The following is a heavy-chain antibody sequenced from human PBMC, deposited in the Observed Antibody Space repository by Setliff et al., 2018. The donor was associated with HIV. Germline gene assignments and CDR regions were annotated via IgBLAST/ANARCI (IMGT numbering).Heavy chain of an antibody. V-gene: IGHV5-51*01. CDR3: TRRRRAPGIEDLEAY. Sequence: LKISCRASGYTFTNYWIGWVRQMPGKGLEWIGVIYPGDSVTRYSPSFQGQVFISADRSITTAYLQWDSLKASDTAMYYCTRRRRAPGIEDLEAYWGQGTLVTVS. CDR1: GYTFTNYW. D-gene: IGHD1-26*01. CDR2: IYPGDSVT. J-gene: IGHJ4*02.